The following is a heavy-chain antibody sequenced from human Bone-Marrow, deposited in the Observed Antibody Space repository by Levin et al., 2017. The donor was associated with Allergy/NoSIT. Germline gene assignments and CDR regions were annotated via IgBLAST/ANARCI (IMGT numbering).Heavy chain of an antibody. CDR3: VRGSFDSSLFLT. J-gene: IGHJ5*02. CDR1: GFTFDDYA. Sequence: GGSLRLSCAGSGFTFDDYAMHWVRQAPGKGLEWVSGISLTGVTIGYADSVKGRFTISRDNAKNSLYLQMNSLRPEDTAFYYCVRGSFDSSLFLTWGQGTLVSVSS. V-gene: IGHV3-9*01. D-gene: IGHD3-22*01. CDR2: ISLTGVTI.